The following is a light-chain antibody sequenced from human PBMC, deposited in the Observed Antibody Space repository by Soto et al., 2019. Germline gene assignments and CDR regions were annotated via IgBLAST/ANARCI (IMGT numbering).Light chain of an antibody. CDR1: SSDVGGYNY. V-gene: IGLV2-14*01. CDR2: EVS. Sequence: QPVLTQPASVSGSPGQSITISCTGTSSDVGGYNYVSWYQQYPGKAPKLMIYEVSDRPSGVSNRFSGSKSGNTASLTISGLQAEDEADYYCTSYTSISTLVFGGGTKLTVL. J-gene: IGLJ2*01. CDR3: TSYTSISTLV.